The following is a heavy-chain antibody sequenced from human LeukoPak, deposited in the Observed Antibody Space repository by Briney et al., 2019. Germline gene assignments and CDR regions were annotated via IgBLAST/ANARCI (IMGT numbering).Heavy chain of an antibody. V-gene: IGHV3-53*01. D-gene: IGHD5-18*01. CDR3: ARDLAYSRLDY. Sequence: GGSLRLSCAASGFSVSGNYMTWVRQAPGKGLEWVSLIYSGGSTYYADSVKGRFTISRDNSNNTLYLQMNSLRVEDTAVYYCARDLAYSRLDYWGQGMLVTVSS. CDR2: IYSGGST. CDR1: GFSVSGNY. J-gene: IGHJ4*02.